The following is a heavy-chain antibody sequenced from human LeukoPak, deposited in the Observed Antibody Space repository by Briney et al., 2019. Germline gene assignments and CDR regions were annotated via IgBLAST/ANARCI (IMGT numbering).Heavy chain of an antibody. J-gene: IGHJ4*02. V-gene: IGHV3-48*04. CDR1: GFTFIDYS. CDR3: ARDHRYAFDN. CDR2: VGISSGNT. D-gene: IGHD5-12*01. Sequence: GGSLRLSCAASGFTFIDYSMNWVRQAPGKGLEWISYVGISSGNTKYADSVKGRFTISGDSAKNSVFLQTNSLRVEDTAVYYCARDHRYAFDNWGQGTLVTVSS.